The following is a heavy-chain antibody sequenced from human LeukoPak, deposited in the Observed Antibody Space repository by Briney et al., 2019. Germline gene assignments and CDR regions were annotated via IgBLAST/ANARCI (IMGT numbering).Heavy chain of an antibody. Sequence: GGSLRLSCAASGFTFSSYAMTWVRQAPGKGLEWVSTILPGGGDTYYADSVKGRFTISRDTSKNTLYLQMNTLGVEDTAVYYCAKAWPAAGTFDSWGQGSLVTVSS. J-gene: IGHJ4*02. CDR2: ILPGGGDT. D-gene: IGHD6-13*01. CDR3: AKAWPAAGTFDS. CDR1: GFTFSSYA. V-gene: IGHV3-23*01.